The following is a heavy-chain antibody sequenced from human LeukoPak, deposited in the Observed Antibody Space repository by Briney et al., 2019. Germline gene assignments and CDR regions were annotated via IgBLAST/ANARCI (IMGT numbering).Heavy chain of an antibody. CDR1: GGSISSYY. CDR3: ARGTPGSSYYYYYYMDV. Sequence: PSETLSLTCTVSGGSISSYYWSWIRQPPGKGLEWIGYNSGSTNYNPSLKRRVTISVDTSKNQFSLKLSSVTAADTAVYYCARGTPGSSYYYYYYMDVWGKGTTVTVSS. D-gene: IGHD3-10*01. J-gene: IGHJ6*03. CDR2: NSGST. V-gene: IGHV4-59*01.